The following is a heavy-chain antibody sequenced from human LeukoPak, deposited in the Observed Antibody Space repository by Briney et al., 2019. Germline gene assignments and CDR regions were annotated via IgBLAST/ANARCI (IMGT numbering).Heavy chain of an antibody. CDR3: ARNSVGARRRIDN. Sequence: ASVTVSFTSSLYTFTSYDINWVRQATGQGLAWMGCMNPNSGNTGYSQKFQGRVTMTRSTSINTAYMEMNSLRSENTAVYNCARNSVGARRRIDNWGQGTLVTVSS. V-gene: IGHV1-8*01. J-gene: IGHJ4*02. CDR2: MNPNSGNT. D-gene: IGHD1-26*01. CDR1: LYTFTSYD.